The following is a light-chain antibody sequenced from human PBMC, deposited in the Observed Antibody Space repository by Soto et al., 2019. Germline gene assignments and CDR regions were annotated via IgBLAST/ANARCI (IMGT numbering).Light chain of an antibody. J-gene: IGKJ4*01. Sequence: EIVITQSPAPLSVSPGEISTLSCRAIQSVSSNLAWYQQKPGQPPRLLIYGASTRATGIPARCSGSGSGTEFTLTSSSLPAEDFAVYYCQTYNNWHTFGGGTKVEIK. CDR3: QTYNNWHT. CDR1: QSVSSN. V-gene: IGKV3-15*01. CDR2: GAS.